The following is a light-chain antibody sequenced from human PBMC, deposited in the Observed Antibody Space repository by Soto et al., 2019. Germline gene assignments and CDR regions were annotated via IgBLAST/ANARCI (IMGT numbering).Light chain of an antibody. CDR2: GTS. CDR1: QTISSNY. CDR3: QQYGSWT. V-gene: IGKV3-20*01. J-gene: IGKJ1*01. Sequence: IVLTQSPGPLSVSPGERATLSCRASQTISSNYLAWYQQKPGQAPSLLIYGTSSRATGIPDRFSGSGSGTDFILTISRLEPEDSAIYYCQQYGSWTFGQGTKVEIK.